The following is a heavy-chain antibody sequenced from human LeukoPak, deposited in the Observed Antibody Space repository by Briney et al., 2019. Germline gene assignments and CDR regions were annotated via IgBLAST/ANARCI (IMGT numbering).Heavy chain of an antibody. V-gene: IGHV4-39*07. J-gene: IGHJ6*02. D-gene: IGHD4-17*01. CDR2: IYYSGST. CDR1: GGSISSSSYY. CDR3: ARDLLDGDYGAYYYGMDV. Sequence: SETLSLTCTVSGGSISSSSYYWGWIRQPPGKGLEWIGSIYYSGSTYYNPSLKSRVTISVDTSKNQFSLKLSSVTAADTAVYYCARDLLDGDYGAYYYGMDVWGQGTTVTVS.